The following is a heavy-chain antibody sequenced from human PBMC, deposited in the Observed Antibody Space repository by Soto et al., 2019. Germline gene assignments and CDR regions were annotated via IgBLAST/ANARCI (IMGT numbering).Heavy chain of an antibody. V-gene: IGHV1-3*01. CDR2: INAGNGNT. J-gene: IGHJ5*02. Sequence: ASVKVSCKASGYTFTSYAMHWVRQAPGQRLEWMGWINAGNGNTKYSQKFQGRVTITRDTSASTAYMELSSLRSEDTAVYYCARDYGDLTNWFDPWGQGTLVTVSS. CDR1: GYTFTSYA. CDR3: ARDYGDLTNWFDP. D-gene: IGHD4-17*01.